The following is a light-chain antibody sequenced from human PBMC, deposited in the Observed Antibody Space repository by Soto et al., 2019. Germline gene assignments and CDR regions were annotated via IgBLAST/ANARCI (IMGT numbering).Light chain of an antibody. Sequence: QSALTQPASVSGPPGQSITISCSGISIDLGAFNYVSWYQQHPGKAPKLMIYDVRNRPSGVSNRFSGSMSGNTASLTISGLQAEDEADYYCSSYTSSDTYVFGPGTKLTVL. J-gene: IGLJ1*01. CDR1: SIDLGAFNY. CDR3: SSYTSSDTYV. V-gene: IGLV2-14*01. CDR2: DVR.